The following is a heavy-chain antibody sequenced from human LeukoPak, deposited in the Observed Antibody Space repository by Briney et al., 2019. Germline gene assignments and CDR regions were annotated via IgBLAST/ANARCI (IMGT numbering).Heavy chain of an antibody. J-gene: IGHJ4*02. V-gene: IGHV1-2*02. CDR2: INTNSGGR. CDR1: GYTFTGYY. D-gene: IGHD3-10*01. Sequence: ATVTVSCKASGYTFTGYYMHWVRQAPGQGLEWMGWINTNSGGRNYAQKFQGRVTMTRDTPISTAYMELSRLRSDDTAVYYCARELHYYGSGVFDYWGQGTLVTVSS. CDR3: ARELHYYGSGVFDY.